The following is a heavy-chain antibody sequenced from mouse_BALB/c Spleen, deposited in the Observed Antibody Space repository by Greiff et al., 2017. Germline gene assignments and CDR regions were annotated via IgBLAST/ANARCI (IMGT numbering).Heavy chain of an antibody. CDR3: AILYYYDDGFAY. D-gene: IGHD2-4*01. Sequence: VQLKQSGAELVKPGASVKLSCTASGFNIKDTYMHWVNQRPEQGLEWIGRIDPANGNTKYDPKFQGKATITADTSSNTAYLQLSSLTSEDTAVYYCAILYYYDDGFAYWGQGTLVTVSA. CDR2: IDPANGNT. CDR1: GFNIKDTY. V-gene: IGHV14-3*02. J-gene: IGHJ3*01.